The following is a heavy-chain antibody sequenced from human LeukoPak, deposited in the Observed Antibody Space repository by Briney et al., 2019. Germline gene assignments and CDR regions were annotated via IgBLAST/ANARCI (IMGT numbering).Heavy chain of an antibody. CDR1: GGSMSSYY. V-gene: IGHV4-4*07. J-gene: IGHJ5*02. Sequence: SSETLSLTCTVSGGSMSSYYWSFIRQPAGKGLEWIGRIHTSWTTYYNPSLKSRVTMSVDTSRNQFSLRLTSVTAEDTAVYYCARGGSVAYNCFDPWGQGTLVTVSS. CDR2: IHTSWTT. D-gene: IGHD4-23*01. CDR3: ARGGSVAYNCFDP.